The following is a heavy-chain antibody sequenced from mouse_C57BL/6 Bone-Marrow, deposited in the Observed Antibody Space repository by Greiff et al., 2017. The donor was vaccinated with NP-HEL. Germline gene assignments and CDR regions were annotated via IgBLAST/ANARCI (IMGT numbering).Heavy chain of an antibody. Sequence: QVQLQQPGAELVRPGSSVKLSCKASGYTFTSYWMHWVKQRPIQGLEWIGNIDPSDSETHYNQKFKDKATLTVDKSSSTAYMQLSSLTSEDSAVYYCARQQRAQGYYAMDYWGQGTSVTVSS. D-gene: IGHD3-2*02. J-gene: IGHJ4*01. CDR2: IDPSDSET. CDR1: GYTFTSYW. V-gene: IGHV1-52*01. CDR3: ARQQRAQGYYAMDY.